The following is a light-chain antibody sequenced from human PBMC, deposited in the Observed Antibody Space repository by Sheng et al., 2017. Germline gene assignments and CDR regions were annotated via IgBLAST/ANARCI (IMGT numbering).Light chain of an antibody. J-gene: IGKJ1*01. CDR1: QSILNY. V-gene: IGKV1-39*01. CDR3: QQSRYTPRT. Sequence: DIQMTQSPSFLSASIGDRVTITCRASQSILNYLNWYQQKPGKAPKVLIYATSILESGVPSRFSGSGSGTDFTLTISGLQPEDFGSYYCQQSRYTPRTFGQGTKVEIK. CDR2: ATS.